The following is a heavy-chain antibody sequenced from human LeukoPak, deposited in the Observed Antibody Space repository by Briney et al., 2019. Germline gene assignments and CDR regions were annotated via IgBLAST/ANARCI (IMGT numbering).Heavy chain of an antibody. V-gene: IGHV3-23*01. CDR2: ISGGGGST. CDR1: GFTFSSYA. CDR3: ALSDGVPGGFDY. J-gene: IGHJ4*02. Sequence: PGGSLRLSCAASGFTFSSYAMSWVRQAPGKGLEWVSAISGGGGSTYYADSVKGRFTISRDNSKNTLYLQMNSLRAEDTAVYYCALSDGVPGGFDYWGQGTLVTVSS. D-gene: IGHD2-8*02.